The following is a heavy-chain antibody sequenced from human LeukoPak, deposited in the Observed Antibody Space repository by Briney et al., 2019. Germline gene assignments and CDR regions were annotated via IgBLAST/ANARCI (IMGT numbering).Heavy chain of an antibody. V-gene: IGHV3-30*02. CDR3: AKNHYYDSSHQFDY. Sequence: PGGSLRLSCAASGFTFNRYAMHWVRQAPGKGLEWVAFIRYDGSDKYYANSVKGRFTISRDNSKNTLYLQMNSLRAEDTAVYYCAKNHYYDSSHQFDYWGQGTLVTVSS. CDR2: IRYDGSDK. J-gene: IGHJ4*02. D-gene: IGHD3-22*01. CDR1: GFTFNRYA.